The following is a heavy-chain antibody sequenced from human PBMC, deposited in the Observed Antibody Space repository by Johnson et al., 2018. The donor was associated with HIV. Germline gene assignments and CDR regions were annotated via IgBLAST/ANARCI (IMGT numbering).Heavy chain of an antibody. Sequence: QVQLVESGGGVVQPGGSLRLSCAASGFTFSSYGMHWVRQAPGKGLEWVAVISYDGSDKDYADSVKGRFTISRDNSKNTLYLQMNSLRPEDTAVYYCAGRSMRSDAFDLWGPGTMVTVSS. CDR1: GFTFSSYG. CDR2: ISYDGSDK. V-gene: IGHV3-30*04. D-gene: IGHD2-8*01. J-gene: IGHJ3*01. CDR3: AGRSMRSDAFDL.